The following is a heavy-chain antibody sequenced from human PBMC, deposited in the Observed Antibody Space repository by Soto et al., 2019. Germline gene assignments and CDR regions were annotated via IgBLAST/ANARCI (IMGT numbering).Heavy chain of an antibody. CDR1: GDSIISSDFY. CDR3: ARHSLALRKNNWFDP. D-gene: IGHD3-3*02. V-gene: IGHV4-39*01. J-gene: IGHJ5*02. Sequence: SETLSLTCTVSGDSIISSDFYWGWVRQPPGKGLEWIGSIFYLGSSYYNPSLKSRVTMSVDTSKNQFSLRLRSVTAADTALYFCARHSLALRKNNWFDPWGQGIMVTISS. CDR2: IFYLGSS.